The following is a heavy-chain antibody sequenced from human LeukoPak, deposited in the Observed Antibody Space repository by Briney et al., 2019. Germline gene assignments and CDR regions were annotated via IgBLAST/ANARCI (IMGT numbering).Heavy chain of an antibody. J-gene: IGHJ4*02. V-gene: IGHV5-51*01. Sequence: GESLKISCKGSGYSFTGYWIGWVRQMPGKGLEWMGIIYPGDSDTRYSPSFQGQVTISADKSISTAYLQWSSLKASDTAMYYCARQAGPAMAPGSFDYWGQGTLVTVSS. CDR3: ARQAGPAMAPGSFDY. D-gene: IGHD5-18*01. CDR2: IYPGDSDT. CDR1: GYSFTGYW.